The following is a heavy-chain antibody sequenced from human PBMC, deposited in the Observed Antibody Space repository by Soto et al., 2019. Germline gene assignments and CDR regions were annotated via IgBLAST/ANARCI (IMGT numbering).Heavy chain of an antibody. D-gene: IGHD2-2*01. CDR1: GYTFTNYG. V-gene: IGHV1-18*01. CDR2: ISTYNGNT. J-gene: IGHJ6*02. CDR3: ARSGYCSSTSCPLKYYYYGMDV. Sequence: QVQLVQSGAEVKKPGASVKVSCKASGYTFTNYGIIWVRQAPGPGLEWMGWISTYNGNTNFAQKLQGRVTMTTDTSASTAYMELRSLRSDDTAVYYCARSGYCSSTSCPLKYYYYGMDVWGQGTTVTVSS.